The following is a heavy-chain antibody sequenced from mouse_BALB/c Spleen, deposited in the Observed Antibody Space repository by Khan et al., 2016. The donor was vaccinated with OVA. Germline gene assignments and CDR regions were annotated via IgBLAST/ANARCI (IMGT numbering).Heavy chain of an antibody. J-gene: IGHJ3*01. CDR1: GDSITSGY. D-gene: IGHD2-4*01. CDR3: ARYDYDYAGAFAY. Sequence: EVKLLESGPSLVKPSQTLSLTCSVTGDSITSGYWNWIRKFPGNKLEYMGYISYSGSTYYNPSLKSRISITRDTSKNQYYLQLNSVTTEATATYYCARYDYDYAGAFAYWGQGTLVTVSA. CDR2: ISYSGST. V-gene: IGHV3-8*02.